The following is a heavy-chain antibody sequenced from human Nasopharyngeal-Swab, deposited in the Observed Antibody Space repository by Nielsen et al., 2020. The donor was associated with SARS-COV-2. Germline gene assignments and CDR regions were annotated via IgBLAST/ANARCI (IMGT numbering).Heavy chain of an antibody. CDR1: GYTFTSYD. J-gene: IGHJ5*02. Sequence: ASVKVSCKASGYTFTSYDINWVRQATGQGLEWMGWMNPNSGNTGYAQKFQGRVTMTRNTSISTAYMELSSLRSEDTAVYYCAREIITIFGVVIPNWFDPWGQGTLVTVSS. V-gene: IGHV1-8*01. CDR3: AREIITIFGVVIPNWFDP. CDR2: MNPNSGNT. D-gene: IGHD3-3*01.